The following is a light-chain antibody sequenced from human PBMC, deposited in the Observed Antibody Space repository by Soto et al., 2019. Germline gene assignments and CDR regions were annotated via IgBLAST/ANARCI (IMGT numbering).Light chain of an antibody. CDR1: SSDVGGYNY. CDR2: EVS. Sequence: QSVLTQPPSASGSPGQSVTISCTGTSSDVGGYNYVSWYQQHPGKAPKLMIYEVSKRPSGVPDRFSGSKSGNTASLTVSGLQAEDEADYYCSSXAGSNNVFGTGTKVTVL. V-gene: IGLV2-8*01. CDR3: SSXAGSNNV. J-gene: IGLJ1*01.